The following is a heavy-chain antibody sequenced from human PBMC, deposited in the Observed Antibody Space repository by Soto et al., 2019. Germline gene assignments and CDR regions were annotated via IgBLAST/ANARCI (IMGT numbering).Heavy chain of an antibody. CDR2: IWYDGTQK. CDR3: ARAGGTTVTGLWHFDS. Sequence: GGSLRLSCEASGFTFNTYSMHWVRQPPGKGLEWLAAIWYDGTQKYYADSVKGRFIISRDNSKKTLYLEMNSLRAEDTAVYYCARAGGTTVTGLWHFDSWGQGTLVTAPQ. D-gene: IGHD4-17*01. CDR1: GFTFNTYS. V-gene: IGHV3-33*01. J-gene: IGHJ4*02.